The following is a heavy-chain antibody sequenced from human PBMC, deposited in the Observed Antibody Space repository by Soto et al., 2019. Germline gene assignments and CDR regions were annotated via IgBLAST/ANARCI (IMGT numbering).Heavy chain of an antibody. CDR2: VSSTGSAI. CDR3: AREKTAWPLAYGLEV. V-gene: IGHV3-48*03. Sequence: PGGSLRLSCAASGFTFIIYEMNLVRQAPGKGLEWISSVSSTGSAIHYADSVKGRYTIFRDNAKKSLYLQMNSLRVEDTGVYYCAREKTAWPLAYGLEVWGQGTTVTVSS. D-gene: IGHD2-21*02. CDR1: GFTFIIYE. J-gene: IGHJ6*02.